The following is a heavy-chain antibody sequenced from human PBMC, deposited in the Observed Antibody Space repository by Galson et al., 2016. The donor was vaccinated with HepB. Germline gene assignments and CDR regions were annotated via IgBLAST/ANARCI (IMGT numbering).Heavy chain of an antibody. D-gene: IGHD2-8*02. J-gene: IGHJ6*02. CDR3: ARESIFCTGSVCLNNYYYCMDA. V-gene: IGHV3-33*01. Sequence: CAASGFTFSRYGMHWVRQAPGKGLEWVAVIWSDGSNRYYADSVKGRFTISRDNSKNTLYLQMNSLRAEDTAVYYCARESIFCTGSVCLNNYYYCMDAWGQGATVTVSS. CDR2: IWSDGSNR. CDR1: GFTFSRYG.